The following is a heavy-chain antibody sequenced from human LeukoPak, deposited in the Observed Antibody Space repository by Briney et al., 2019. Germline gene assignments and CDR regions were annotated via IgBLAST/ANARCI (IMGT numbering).Heavy chain of an antibody. D-gene: IGHD3-10*01. V-gene: IGHV3-74*01. CDR2: INSDESRT. J-gene: IGHJ4*02. CDR1: GFTFSTFW. CDR3: TANYNY. Sequence: GGSLRLSCAASGFTFSTFWMHWVRQVPGKGLVWVSRINSDESRTNYADSVKGRFTISRDNAKNTLYLHMNSLRAEDTAVYYCTANYNYWGQGTLVTVSS.